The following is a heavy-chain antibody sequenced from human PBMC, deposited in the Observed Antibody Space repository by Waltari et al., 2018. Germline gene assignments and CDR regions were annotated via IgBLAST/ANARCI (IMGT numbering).Heavy chain of an antibody. J-gene: IGHJ6*02. V-gene: IGHV3-13*01. D-gene: IGHD2-2*01. CDR2: IGTAGDT. CDR1: GFTFSSYD. Sequence: EVQLVESGGGLVQPGGSLRLSCAASGFTFSSYDMHWVRKATGKGLEWVSAIGTAGDTYYPGSVKGRFTISRENAKNSLYLQMNSLRAGDTAVYYCARVQNRRYCSSTSCYYYYYYGMDVWGQGTTVTVSS. CDR3: ARVQNRRYCSSTSCYYYYYYGMDV.